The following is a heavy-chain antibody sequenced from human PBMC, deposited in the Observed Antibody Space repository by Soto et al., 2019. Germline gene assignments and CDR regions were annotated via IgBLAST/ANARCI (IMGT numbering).Heavy chain of an antibody. J-gene: IGHJ4*02. D-gene: IGHD4-17*01. CDR3: ARTTVTKSRDY. Sequence: EVQLLESGGGLVQPGGSLRLSCAASGFTFSSYAMSWVRQAPGKGLEYVSSISASGDGTYFADSVKGRFTISRDNSKNTLYLQMNSLRVEGTAVYYCARTTVTKSRDYWGQGTLVTVSS. CDR1: GFTFSSYA. V-gene: IGHV3-23*01. CDR2: ISASGDGT.